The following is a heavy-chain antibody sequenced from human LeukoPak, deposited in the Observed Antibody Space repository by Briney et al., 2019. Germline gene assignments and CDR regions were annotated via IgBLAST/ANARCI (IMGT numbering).Heavy chain of an antibody. D-gene: IGHD6-19*01. CDR2: ISAYNGNT. Sequence: VASVKVSCKASGYTFTSYGISWVRQAPGQGLEWMGWISAYNGNTNYAQKLQGRVTMTTDTSTSTAYMELRSLRSDDTAVYYCARRTYSSSSYYFDYWGQGTLVTVSS. CDR1: GYTFTSYG. CDR3: ARRTYSSSSYYFDY. V-gene: IGHV1-18*01. J-gene: IGHJ4*02.